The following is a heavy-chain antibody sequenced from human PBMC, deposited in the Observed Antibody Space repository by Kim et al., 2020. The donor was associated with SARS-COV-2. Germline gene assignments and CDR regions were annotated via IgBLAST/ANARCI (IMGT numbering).Heavy chain of an antibody. V-gene: IGHV5-51*01. D-gene: IGHD3-10*01. CDR2: T. Sequence: TRYSPSFQGKATLSADKSISTAYLQGSSLKASDTAMYYCARGEYREAFDIWGQGTMVTVSS. J-gene: IGHJ3*02. CDR3: ARGEYREAFDI.